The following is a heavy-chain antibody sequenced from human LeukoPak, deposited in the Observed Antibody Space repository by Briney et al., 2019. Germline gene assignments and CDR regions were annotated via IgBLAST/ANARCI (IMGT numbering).Heavy chain of an antibody. D-gene: IGHD2-2*02. CDR3: ARARGCSSTSCYRAGFDY. CDR1: GFTFSSYW. V-gene: IGHV3-7*01. CDR2: IKQDGSEK. Sequence: PGGSLRLSCAASGFTFSSYWMSWVRQAPGKGLEWVANIKQDGSEKYYVDSVKGRFTISRDNAKNSLYLQMNSLRAEDTAVYYCARARGCSSTSCYRAGFDYWGQGTLVTVSS. J-gene: IGHJ4*02.